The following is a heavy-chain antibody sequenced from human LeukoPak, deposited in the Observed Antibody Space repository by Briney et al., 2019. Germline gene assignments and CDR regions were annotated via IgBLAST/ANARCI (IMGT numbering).Heavy chain of an antibody. Sequence: PSETLSLTCAVYGGSFSGYYWSWIRQPPGKGLEWIGEINHSGSTNYNPSLKSRVTISVDTTKNQFPLKLSSVTAADTAVYYCARGSLVYDFWGGYPYSFDYWGQGTLVTVSS. V-gene: IGHV4-34*01. CDR3: ARGSLVYDFWGGYPYSFDY. D-gene: IGHD3-3*01. CDR2: INHSGST. CDR1: GGSFSGYY. J-gene: IGHJ4*02.